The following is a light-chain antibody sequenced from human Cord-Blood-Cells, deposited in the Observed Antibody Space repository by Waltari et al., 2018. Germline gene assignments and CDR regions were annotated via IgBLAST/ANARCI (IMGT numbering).Light chain of an antibody. V-gene: IGLV2-11*01. CDR3: CSYAGSPYV. CDR1: SSDVGGYNY. Sequence: QSALTQPRSVSGSPGQSVTISCTGTSSDVGGYNYVSWYQQHPGKAPKLMIYDVSKRPSGVPERFSGSKSGNTASLTISGLQAEEEADYYCCSYAGSPYVFGTGTKVTVL. CDR2: DVS. J-gene: IGLJ1*01.